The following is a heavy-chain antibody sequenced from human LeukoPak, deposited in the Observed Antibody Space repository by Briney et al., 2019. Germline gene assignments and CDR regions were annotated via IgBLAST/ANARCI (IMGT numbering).Heavy chain of an antibody. J-gene: IGHJ4*02. CDR2: INSDGSST. CDR3: ARVYYDILTGYSSFDY. D-gene: IGHD3-9*01. V-gene: IGHV3-74*01. Sequence: PGGSLRLSCAASGFTFSSYWMHSVRQAPGKGLVWVSRINSDGSSTSYADSVKGRFTITRDNAKNTLYLQMNSLRAEDTAVYYCARVYYDILTGYSSFDYWGQGTLVTVSS. CDR1: GFTFSSYW.